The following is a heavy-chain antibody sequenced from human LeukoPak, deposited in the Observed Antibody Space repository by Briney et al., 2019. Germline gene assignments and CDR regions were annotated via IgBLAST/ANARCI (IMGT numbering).Heavy chain of an antibody. Sequence: ASVKVSCKVSGFTLADLSMHWVRQGPGKGLEWVGGFDRKNGDTIYAQRFRGRVTLTEDTSTGTAYMDLSSLSADDTAVYYCATGVFCATTTCPGYQHFYYFMDVWAKGPRSPSP. J-gene: IGHJ6*03. CDR1: GFTLADLS. CDR2: FDRKNGDT. D-gene: IGHD2-2*01. CDR3: ATGVFCATTTCPGYQHFYYFMDV. V-gene: IGHV1-24*01.